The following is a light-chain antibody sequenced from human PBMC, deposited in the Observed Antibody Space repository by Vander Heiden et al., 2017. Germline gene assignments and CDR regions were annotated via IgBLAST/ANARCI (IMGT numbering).Light chain of an antibody. J-gene: IGLJ2*01. CDR3: CSYTGSSTSVL. CDR2: EVT. V-gene: IGLV2-14*01. CDR1: SSDVGSYNF. Sequence: QSPLTPPPPVPGSPGQSITISCTGSSSDVGSYNFVSWYQQPPGKAPKVMIYEVTKRPSGVSNRFSGSKSGNTASLTISGLQSEDEADYYCCSYTGSSTSVLFGGGTRLTVL.